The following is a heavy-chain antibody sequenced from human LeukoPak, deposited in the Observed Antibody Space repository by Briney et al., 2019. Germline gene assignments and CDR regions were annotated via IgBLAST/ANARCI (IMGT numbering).Heavy chain of an antibody. CDR3: ARVGCTGGSCLPYHYYGMDV. D-gene: IGHD2-15*01. CDR2: IWYDGSKN. CDR1: GFTFSSYG. J-gene: IGHJ6*02. Sequence: GGSLRLSCAASGFTFSSYGMHWVRQAPGKGLEWVAVIWYDGSKNNYGDSVKGRFTISRDNSKNTLYLQMNSLRAEDTAVYYCARVGCTGGSCLPYHYYGMDVWGQGTTVTVSS. V-gene: IGHV3-33*08.